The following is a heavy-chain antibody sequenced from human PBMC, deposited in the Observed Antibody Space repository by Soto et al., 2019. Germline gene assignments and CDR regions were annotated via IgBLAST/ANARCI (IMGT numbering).Heavy chain of an antibody. CDR2: IIPIFGTA. CDR1: GGTFSSYA. J-gene: IGHJ5*02. D-gene: IGHD4-17*01. Sequence: QVQLVQSGAEVKKPGSSVKVSCKASGGTFSSYAISWVRQAPGQGLEWMGGIIPIFGTANYAQKFQGRVTITADESTSTAYMELRSLRSEDTAVYYCARDWGDYGDYVRWFDPWGQGTLVTVSS. V-gene: IGHV1-69*01. CDR3: ARDWGDYGDYVRWFDP.